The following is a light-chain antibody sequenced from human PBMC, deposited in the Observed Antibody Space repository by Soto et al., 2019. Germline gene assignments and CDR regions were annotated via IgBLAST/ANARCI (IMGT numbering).Light chain of an antibody. CDR3: QQYNNWPLT. J-gene: IGKJ4*01. CDR2: GAS. CDR1: ESLSPH. V-gene: IGKV3-15*01. Sequence: IVLTQSPGTLSLSPGETATLSCRASESLSPHSIAWYQQKPGQAPRLLIYGASSRATGIPARFSGSGSGTEFTLTISSLQSEDFAVYYCQQYNNWPLTVGGGTKVDIK.